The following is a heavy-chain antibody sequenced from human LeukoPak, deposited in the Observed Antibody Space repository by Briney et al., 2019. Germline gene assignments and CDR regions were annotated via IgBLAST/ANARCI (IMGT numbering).Heavy chain of an antibody. D-gene: IGHD6-6*01. CDR3: ARASSSSGWFDP. V-gene: IGHV4-61*09. J-gene: IGHJ5*02. CDR2: IHTSGTM. Sequence: SETLSLTCTVSGGSVSTGSYYWSWIRRPAGRGLEWIGHIHTSGTMNYNASLKSRVTISVDTSRNQFSLNLSSVTAADTAVYYCARASSSSGWFDPWGQGTLVTVSS. CDR1: GGSVSTGSYY.